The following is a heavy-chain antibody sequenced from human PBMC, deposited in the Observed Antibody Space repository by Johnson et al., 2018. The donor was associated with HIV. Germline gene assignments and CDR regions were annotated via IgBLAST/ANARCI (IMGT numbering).Heavy chain of an antibody. Sequence: EVQLVESGGGLVKPGGSLRLSCAASGFTFSNAWMSWVRQAPGKGLEWVGRIKSKTDGGTTDYAAPVQGRLTISRDDSKNTLYLQMNSLKTEDTAVYYCTTHSGYESDAFDIWGQGTMVTVSS. V-gene: IGHV3-15*01. J-gene: IGHJ3*02. D-gene: IGHD5-12*01. CDR1: GFTFSNAW. CDR3: TTHSGYESDAFDI. CDR2: IKSKTDGGTT.